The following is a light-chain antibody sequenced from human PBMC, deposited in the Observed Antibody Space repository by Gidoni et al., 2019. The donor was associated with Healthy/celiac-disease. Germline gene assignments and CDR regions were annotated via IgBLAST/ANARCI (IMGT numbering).Light chain of an antibody. Sequence: QSVLTQPPSVSGAPGQRVTISCTGSSSNIGAGYDVHWYQQLPGTAPKLLIYGTSNRPSGVPDRFSGSKSGTSASLAITGLQAEDEADYYCQSYDSSLSGSVFGGVTKLTVL. J-gene: IGLJ3*02. CDR2: GTS. CDR1: SSNIGAGYD. V-gene: IGLV1-40*01. CDR3: QSYDSSLSGSV.